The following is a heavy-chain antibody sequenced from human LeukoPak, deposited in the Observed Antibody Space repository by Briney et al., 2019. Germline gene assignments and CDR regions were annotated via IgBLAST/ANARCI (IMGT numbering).Heavy chain of an antibody. CDR1: GYTFTGYY. V-gene: IGHV1-2*02. J-gene: IGHJ4*02. CDR3: ARGYSSGWYVGY. Sequence: GASVKVSCKASGYTFTGYYMHWVRQAPGQGLEWMGWINPNSGGTNYAQKFQGRVTMNRDTSMSTGYMGLSRVRSDDTAVYYCARGYSSGWYVGYWGQGTLVTVSS. CDR2: INPNSGGT. D-gene: IGHD6-19*01.